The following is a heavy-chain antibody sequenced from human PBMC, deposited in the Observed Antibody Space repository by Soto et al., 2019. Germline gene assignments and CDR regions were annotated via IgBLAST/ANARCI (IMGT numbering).Heavy chain of an antibody. CDR3: TKEISYDFWSGFLSDY. J-gene: IGHJ4*02. Sequence: GGSLRLSCAASGFTFSDDAMTWVRQAPGKGLEWVSALSGSGRSTYCAVSVKGRFTISRDNSKNTLYLQMISLRAEDTAVEYCTKEISYDFWSGFLSDYWGTGVLVT. D-gene: IGHD3-3*01. CDR2: LSGSGRST. CDR1: GFTFSDDA. V-gene: IGHV3-23*01.